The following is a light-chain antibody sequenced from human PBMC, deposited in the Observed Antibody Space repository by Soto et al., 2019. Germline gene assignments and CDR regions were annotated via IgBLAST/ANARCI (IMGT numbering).Light chain of an antibody. CDR3: QQYNDHWPT. Sequence: EVVLAQSPGTLSLSPGERATLSCRASQSVSSSYLAWYQHKPGQAPRLLIYGASNRATEFPARFSGSGSGTEFTLTICSLQSEDFTVYYCQQYNDHWPTFCQGTKLDIK. V-gene: IGKV3-15*01. J-gene: IGKJ1*01. CDR2: GAS. CDR1: QSVSSSY.